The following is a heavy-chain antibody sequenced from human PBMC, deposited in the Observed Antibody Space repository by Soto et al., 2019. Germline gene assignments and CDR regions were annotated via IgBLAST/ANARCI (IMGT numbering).Heavy chain of an antibody. Sequence: EVQLVESGGGLVQPGGSLRLSCAASGFTFSSYSMNWVRQAPGKGLEWVSYIRSSSSTIYYADSVKGRFTISRDNAKNSLFLQMNSLRAEDTAVYYCARGRGGYYDLGNYFDYWGQGILVTVSS. CDR3: ARGRGGYYDLGNYFDY. V-gene: IGHV3-48*01. D-gene: IGHD3-22*01. CDR1: GFTFSSYS. J-gene: IGHJ4*02. CDR2: IRSSSSTI.